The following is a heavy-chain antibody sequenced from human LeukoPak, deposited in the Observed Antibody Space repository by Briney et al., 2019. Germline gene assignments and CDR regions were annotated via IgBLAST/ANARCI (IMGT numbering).Heavy chain of an antibody. CDR2: MNPNSGNT. Sequence: ASVKVSCKASGYTFSSYDINWVRQATGQGLEWMGWMNPNSGNTAYAQKFQGRVTMSRDTSISTAYMGLSSLRSEDTAVYYCARLPKYSRPLDYWGQGTLVTVSS. D-gene: IGHD6-6*01. CDR1: GYTFSSYD. J-gene: IGHJ4*02. V-gene: IGHV1-8*02. CDR3: ARLPKYSRPLDY.